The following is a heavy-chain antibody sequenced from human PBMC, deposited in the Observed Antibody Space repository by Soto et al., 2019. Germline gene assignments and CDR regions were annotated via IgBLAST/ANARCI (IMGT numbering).Heavy chain of an antibody. CDR3: ARHAFILRFTSAFDI. CDR2: IYYSGST. J-gene: IGHJ3*02. D-gene: IGHD3-3*01. CDR1: GGSISSYY. Sequence: SETLSLTCTVSGGSISSYYWSWIRQPPGKGLEWIGYIYYSGSTNYNPSLKSRVTISVDTSKNQFSLKLSSVTAADTAVYYCARHAFILRFTSAFDIWGQGTMVTVSS. V-gene: IGHV4-59*08.